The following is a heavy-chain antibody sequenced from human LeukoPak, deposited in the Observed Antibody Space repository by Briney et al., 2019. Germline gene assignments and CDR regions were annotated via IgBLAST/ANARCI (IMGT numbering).Heavy chain of an antibody. CDR1: GFTFSTYS. CDR3: AKGGGNLVEYFQH. Sequence: GGSLRLSCAACGFTFSTYSMNWVRQAPGKGLEWVSSISSSSYIYYADSVKGRFTISRDNAKNPLYLQMNSLRPDDTAVYYCAKGGGNLVEYFQHWGQGTLVTVSS. D-gene: IGHD4-23*01. V-gene: IGHV3-21*04. J-gene: IGHJ1*01. CDR2: ISSSSYI.